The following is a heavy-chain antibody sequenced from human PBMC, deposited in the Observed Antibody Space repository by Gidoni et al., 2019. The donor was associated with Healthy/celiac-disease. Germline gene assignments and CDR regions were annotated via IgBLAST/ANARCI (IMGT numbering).Heavy chain of an antibody. Sequence: QVQLVQSGAEVKTPGSSVKVSCKASGGTFSRYAISWVRQAPGQGLEWMGGIIPIFGTANYAQKFQGRVTITADKSTSTAYMELSSLRSEDTAVYYCARVADIVVVPAAMSPYYYYYMDVWGKGTTVTVSS. CDR3: ARVADIVVVPAAMSPYYYYYMDV. CDR2: IIPIFGTA. CDR1: GGTFSRYA. V-gene: IGHV1-69*06. D-gene: IGHD2-2*01. J-gene: IGHJ6*03.